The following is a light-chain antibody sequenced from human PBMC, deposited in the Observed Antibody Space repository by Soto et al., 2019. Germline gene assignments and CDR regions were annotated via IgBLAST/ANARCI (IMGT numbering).Light chain of an antibody. CDR3: QQRSNWPPMYT. CDR2: DAS. J-gene: IGKJ2*01. CDR1: QSVSSY. Sequence: EIVLTQSPATLSLSPGERSTLSCRASQSVSSYLACYQQKPGQAPRLLIYDASNRATGIPARFSGSGSGTDCTLTMSSLGREDFAVYYCQQRSNWPPMYTFGQGTKLEIK. V-gene: IGKV3-11*01.